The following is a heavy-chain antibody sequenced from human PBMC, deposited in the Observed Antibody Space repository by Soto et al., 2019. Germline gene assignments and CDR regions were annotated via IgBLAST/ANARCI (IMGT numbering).Heavy chain of an antibody. CDR3: ARTKCSGGSCYSWSLDY. Sequence: SETLSLTCTVSGGSITTGGYYWSWIRQLPGKGLEWIGHRYYSESTYYNPSLKSRVSISLDTSKNQFSLKLSFVTAADTAMYYCARTKCSGGSCYSWSLDYWGQGTTVTVSS. CDR1: GGSITTGGYY. J-gene: IGHJ4*02. V-gene: IGHV4-31*02. CDR2: RYYSEST. D-gene: IGHD2-15*01.